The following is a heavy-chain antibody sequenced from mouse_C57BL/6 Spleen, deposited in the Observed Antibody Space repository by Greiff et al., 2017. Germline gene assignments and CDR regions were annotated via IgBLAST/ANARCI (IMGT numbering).Heavy chain of an antibody. CDR2: IDPEDGAT. Sequence: VQLQQSGAELVRPGASVKLSCTASGFNIKDYYMHWVKQRPEQGLEWIGRIDPEDGATEYAPKFQGKATLTADPSSNPASLQLSSLTSEDAAVYYCTKGGDYDDYAMDYWGQGTSVTVSS. V-gene: IGHV14-1*01. CDR1: GFNIKDYY. D-gene: IGHD2-4*01. J-gene: IGHJ4*01. CDR3: TKGGDYDDYAMDY.